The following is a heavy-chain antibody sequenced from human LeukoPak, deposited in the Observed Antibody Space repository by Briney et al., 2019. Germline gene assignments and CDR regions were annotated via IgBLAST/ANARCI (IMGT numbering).Heavy chain of an antibody. CDR3: ARHRLSIAVLDY. CDR2: IYYSGST. J-gene: IGHJ4*02. CDR1: GGSISSSSYY. Sequence: SETLSLTCTVSGGSISSSSYYWGWIRQPPGKGLEWIGSIYYSGSTYYNPSLKSRVTISVDTSKNQFSLKLSSVTAADTAVYYCARHRLSIAVLDYWGQGTLVTVSS. D-gene: IGHD6-6*01. V-gene: IGHV4-39*01.